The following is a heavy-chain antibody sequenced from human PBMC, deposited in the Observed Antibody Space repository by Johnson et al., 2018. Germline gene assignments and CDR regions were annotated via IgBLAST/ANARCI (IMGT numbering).Heavy chain of an antibody. CDR1: GFTFDDYA. Sequence: VQLVQSGGGLVQPGRFLRLSCAASGFTFDDYAMHWVRRAPGKGLEWVSGISWNSGSIGYADSVKGRFTISRDNAKNSLYLQMNSLRAEDTALYYCAKGEKATLPAEYFQHWGQGTLVTVSS. D-gene: IGHD5/OR15-5a*01. V-gene: IGHV3-9*01. CDR2: ISWNSGSI. CDR3: AKGEKATLPAEYFQH. J-gene: IGHJ1*01.